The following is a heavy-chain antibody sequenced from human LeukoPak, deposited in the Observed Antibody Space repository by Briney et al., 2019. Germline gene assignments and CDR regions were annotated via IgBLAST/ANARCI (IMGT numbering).Heavy chain of an antibody. CDR2: IHPEDSYT. V-gene: IGHV5-51*01. J-gene: IGHJ6*03. CDR3: ARQNHYYYHMDV. CDR1: GYVFIRHW. Sequence: GESLKISCKASGYVFIRHWIGWVRQVPGQGLEWMGVIHPEDSYTRYNPAFQGQVTLSVDETTSTAYLQLSSLKASDTAIYYCARQNHYYYHMDVWGRGTTVTVSS.